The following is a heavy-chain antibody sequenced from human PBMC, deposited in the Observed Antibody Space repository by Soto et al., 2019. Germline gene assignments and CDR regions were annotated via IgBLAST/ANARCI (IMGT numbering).Heavy chain of an antibody. CDR3: ARGTREHDSSGYYLPLLDY. D-gene: IGHD3-22*01. J-gene: IGHJ4*02. V-gene: IGHV1-46*01. CDR1: GYTFTSYY. Sequence: ASVKVSCKASGYTFTSYYMHWVRQAPGQGLEWMGIINPSGGSTSYAQKFQGRVTMTRDTSTSTVYMELSSLRSEDTAVYYCARGTREHDSSGYYLPLLDYWGQGTLVTVSS. CDR2: INPSGGST.